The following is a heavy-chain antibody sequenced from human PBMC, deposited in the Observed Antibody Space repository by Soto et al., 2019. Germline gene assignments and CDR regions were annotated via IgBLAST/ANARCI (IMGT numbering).Heavy chain of an antibody. D-gene: IGHD3-16*01. V-gene: IGHV3-13*01. CDR1: GFTFSNYD. Sequence: VQLVEFGGGLVQPGGSLRLSCAASGFTFSNYDMHWVRQVTGRGLEWVSAIGTGGDTYYAGSVKGRFTISRENAKNSLYLQMNSLRAGDTAVYYCTRGALGFDYWGQGTLVTVSS. CDR2: IGTGGDT. J-gene: IGHJ4*02. CDR3: TRGALGFDY.